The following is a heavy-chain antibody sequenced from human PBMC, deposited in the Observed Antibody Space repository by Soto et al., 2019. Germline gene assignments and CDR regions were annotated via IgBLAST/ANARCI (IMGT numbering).Heavy chain of an antibody. CDR2: IYSGGST. D-gene: IGHD4-4*01. Sequence: EVQLVASGGGLVQPGGSLRLSCAASGFTVSSNYMSWVRQAPGKGLEWVSVIYSGGSTYYADSVKGRFTISRHNSKNTLYLQMTSLRAEDTAVYYCARAIRENDYSNDGVYYYYYYMDVWGKGTTFTVSS. CDR3: ARAIRENDYSNDGVYYYYYYMDV. J-gene: IGHJ6*03. V-gene: IGHV3-53*04. CDR1: GFTVSSNY.